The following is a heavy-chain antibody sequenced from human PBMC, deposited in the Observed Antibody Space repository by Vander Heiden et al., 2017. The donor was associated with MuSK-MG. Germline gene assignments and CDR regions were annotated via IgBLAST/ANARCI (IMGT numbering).Heavy chain of an antibody. CDR3: GRRGGYFDY. Sequence: LVQPGGSLRLSCAASGFTFSSYSMNWVRQAPEKGLEWVSYISSSSRTISYADSVKGRFTISRDNAKNSLYLQMNSLRVEDTAVYYCGRRGGYFDYWGQGTLVTVSS. D-gene: IGHD3-16*01. CDR1: GFTFSSYS. J-gene: IGHJ4*02. CDR2: ISSSSRTI. V-gene: IGHV3-48*01.